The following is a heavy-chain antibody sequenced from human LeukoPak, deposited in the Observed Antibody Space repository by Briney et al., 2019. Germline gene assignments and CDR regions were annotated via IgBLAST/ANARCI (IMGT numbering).Heavy chain of an antibody. CDR1: GYTFTSYG. Sequence: ASVKVSCRASGYTFTSYGISWVRQAPGQGLEWMGWISAYNGNTNYAQKLQGRVTITRNTSISTAYMELSSLRSEDTAVYYCARGRRSWFDPWGQGTLVTVSS. V-gene: IGHV1-18*01. J-gene: IGHJ5*02. CDR2: ISAYNGNT. CDR3: ARGRRSWFDP.